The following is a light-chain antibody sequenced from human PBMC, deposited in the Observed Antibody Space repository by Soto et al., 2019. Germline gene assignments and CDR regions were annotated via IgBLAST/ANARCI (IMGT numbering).Light chain of an antibody. V-gene: IGKV3-20*01. CDR2: GAS. CDR3: QQYGSSLLT. J-gene: IGKJ4*01. CDR1: QSVGSSY. Sequence: EIVMTQSPATLSVSPGERATLSCRASQSVGSSYLAWYQQKPGQAPRLLIYGASSRATGIPDRFSGSGSGTEFTLTISRLEPEDFAVYYCQQYGSSLLTFGGGTKVDIK.